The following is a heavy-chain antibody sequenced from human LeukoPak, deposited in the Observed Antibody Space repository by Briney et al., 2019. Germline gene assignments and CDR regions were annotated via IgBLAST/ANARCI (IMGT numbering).Heavy chain of an antibody. V-gene: IGHV3-33*01. Sequence: PGGSLRLSCAASGFTFSTYGMHWVRQAPGKGLEWVAVIWYDGSHTYYVDSVKGRFTISRDNSKNTLYLQMNGLRAEDTAVYYCARDENTVMVGRYFDYWGQGTLVTVSS. D-gene: IGHD5-18*01. CDR3: ARDENTVMVGRYFDY. CDR1: GFTFSTYG. J-gene: IGHJ4*02. CDR2: IWYDGSHT.